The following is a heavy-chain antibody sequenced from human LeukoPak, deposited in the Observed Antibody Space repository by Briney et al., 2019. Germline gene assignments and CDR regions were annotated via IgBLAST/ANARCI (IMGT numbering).Heavy chain of an antibody. CDR2: INSDGSST. CDR3: AKAANEWELLAGYFDY. V-gene: IGHV3-74*01. CDR1: GFTFSSYW. D-gene: IGHD1-26*01. Sequence: GGSLRLSCAASGFTFSSYWMHWARQAPGKGLVWVSRINSDGSSTSYADSVKGRFTISRDNAKNTLYLQMNSLRAEDTAVYYCAKAANEWELLAGYFDYWGQGTLVTVSS. J-gene: IGHJ4*02.